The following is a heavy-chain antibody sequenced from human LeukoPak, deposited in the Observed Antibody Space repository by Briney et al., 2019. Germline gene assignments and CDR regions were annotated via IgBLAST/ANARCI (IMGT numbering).Heavy chain of an antibody. J-gene: IGHJ4*02. D-gene: IGHD6-13*01. CDR3: VCRSSWYGGSDY. Sequence: GASVKVSCKASGYTFTSYYMHWVRQAPGQGLEWMGIINPSGGSTSYAQKFQGRVTMTRDMSTSTVYMELSSLRSEDTAVYYCVCRSSWYGGSDYWGQGTLVTVSS. CDR1: GYTFTSYY. V-gene: IGHV1-46*01. CDR2: INPSGGST.